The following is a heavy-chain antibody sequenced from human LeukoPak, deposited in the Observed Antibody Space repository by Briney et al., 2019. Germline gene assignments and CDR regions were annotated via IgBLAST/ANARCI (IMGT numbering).Heavy chain of an antibody. CDR1: VGSISSGCYY. CDR3: ASNGYSYGSDAFDI. CDR2: IYYSGST. J-gene: IGHJ3*02. V-gene: IGHV4-31*03. Sequence: SETLSLTCTVSVGSISSGCYYWSWIRQHPGKGLEWIGYIYYSGSTYYNPSLKSRVTISVDTSKNQFSLKLSSVTAADTAVYYCASNGYSYGSDAFDIWGQGTMVTVSS. D-gene: IGHD5-18*01.